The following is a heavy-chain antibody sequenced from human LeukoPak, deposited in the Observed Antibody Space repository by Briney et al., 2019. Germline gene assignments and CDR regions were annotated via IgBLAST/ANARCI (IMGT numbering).Heavy chain of an antibody. Sequence: GGSLRLSCAASGFSFSAYGMNWVRQAPGKGLEWVAFIRYDGTNKYYADSVKGRFTISRDNAKNTLYLQMNSLRAEDTAVYYCASLTNYDFWSGTVDYWGQGTLVTVSS. V-gene: IGHV3-30*02. CDR3: ASLTNYDFWSGTVDY. J-gene: IGHJ4*02. CDR1: GFSFSAYG. D-gene: IGHD3-3*01. CDR2: IRYDGTNK.